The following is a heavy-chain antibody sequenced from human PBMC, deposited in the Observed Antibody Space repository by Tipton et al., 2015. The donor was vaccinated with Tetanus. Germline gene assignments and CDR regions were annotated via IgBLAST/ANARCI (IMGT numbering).Heavy chain of an antibody. J-gene: IGHJ5*02. D-gene: IGHD1-20*01. CDR2: IYYTGNT. Sequence: TLSLTCTVSGGSMSSSSYFWAWIRQPPGKGLEWIGSIYYTGNTYYNSSLKSRVTISVDTSKNQFSLKLTSVTAADPSVYYCARHTSNWKALGFDPWGQGTLVTVSS. CDR3: ARHTSNWKALGFDP. V-gene: IGHV4-39*01. CDR1: GGSMSSSSYF.